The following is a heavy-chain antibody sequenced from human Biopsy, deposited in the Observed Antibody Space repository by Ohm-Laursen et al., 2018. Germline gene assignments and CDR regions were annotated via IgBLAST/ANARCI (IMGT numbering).Heavy chain of an antibody. Sequence: TQTLTQTRSFSGLSLTSRGEGVGWLRQPPGKVPERLSFIHWDDDKFYNPSLESRLTITKDTSKNQVLLRIPNKDPVGTATYFCVHRRMTPSEFDYWGQGTLVTVSS. CDR2: IHWDDDK. CDR3: VHRRMTPSEFDY. J-gene: IGHJ4*02. V-gene: IGHV2-5*02. CDR1: GLSLTSRGEG.